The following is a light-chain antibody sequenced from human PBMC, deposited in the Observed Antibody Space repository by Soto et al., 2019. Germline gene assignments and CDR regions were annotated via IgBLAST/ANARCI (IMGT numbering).Light chain of an antibody. V-gene: IGKV1-5*03. CDR3: QQYNLHSPWT. CDR1: QTNYSW. J-gene: IGKJ1*01. Sequence: DIQMTQSPSALSASVGDRVTITCRASQTNYSWLAWYQKKPGKAPKLLIYKASSLESGVPSRFSGSASGTEFTLTISSLQPDDFATYYCQQYNLHSPWTFGQGTKVDIK. CDR2: KAS.